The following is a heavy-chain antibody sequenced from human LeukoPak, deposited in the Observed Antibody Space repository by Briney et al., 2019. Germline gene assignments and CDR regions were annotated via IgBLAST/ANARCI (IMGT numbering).Heavy chain of an antibody. Sequence: GGSLRLSCAASGFTVSSNYMSWVRQAPGKGLEWVSVIYSGGSTYYADSVKGRFTISRDGSKNTLYLQMNSLRAEDTAVYYCARGVTMVRGVIGYWGQGTLVTVSS. CDR3: ARGVTMVRGVIGY. J-gene: IGHJ4*02. V-gene: IGHV3-66*01. CDR1: GFTVSSNY. CDR2: IYSGGST. D-gene: IGHD3-10*01.